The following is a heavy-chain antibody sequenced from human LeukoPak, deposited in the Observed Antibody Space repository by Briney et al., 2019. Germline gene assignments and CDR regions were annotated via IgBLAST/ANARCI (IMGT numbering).Heavy chain of an antibody. CDR2: IHYSGSI. D-gene: IGHD6-13*01. CDR3: ARTIIAADKTFDY. J-gene: IGHJ4*02. CDR1: GGSFSGYY. V-gene: IGHV4-34*01. Sequence: SETLSLTCGVSGGSFSGYYWTWIRQSPGKGLEWLGEIHYSGSINYNPSLKSRVTISVDTSKNQFSLKLSSVTAADTAVYYCARTIIAADKTFDYWGQGTLVTVSS.